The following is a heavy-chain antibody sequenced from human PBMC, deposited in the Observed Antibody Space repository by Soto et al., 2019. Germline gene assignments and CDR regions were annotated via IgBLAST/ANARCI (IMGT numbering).Heavy chain of an antibody. V-gene: IGHV4-4*02. J-gene: IGHJ4*02. Sequence: SETLSLTCAVSSGSISSSNWWSWVRQPPGKGLEWIGEIYHSGSTNYNPSLKSRVTISVDKSKNQFSLKLSSVTAADTAVYYCARRYYDFWSGYYPTPFDYWGQGTLVTVSS. D-gene: IGHD3-3*01. CDR1: SGSISSSNW. CDR2: IYHSGST. CDR3: ARRYYDFWSGYYPTPFDY.